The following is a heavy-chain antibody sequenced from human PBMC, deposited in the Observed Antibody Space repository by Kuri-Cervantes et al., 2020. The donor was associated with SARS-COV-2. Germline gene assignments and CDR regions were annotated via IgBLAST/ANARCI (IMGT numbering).Heavy chain of an antibody. CDR1: GGSISSSSYY. V-gene: IGHV4-39*01. D-gene: IGHD3-16*01. CDR2: IYYSGST. Sequence: GSLRLSCTVSGGSISSSSYYWGWIRQPPGKGLEWIGSIYYSGSTYHNPSLKSRVTISVDTSKNQFSLKLSSVTAADTAVYYCARVLKSGSYPYTGNWCDPCEQAILTVSS. J-gene: IGHJ5*02. CDR3: ARVLKSGSYPYTGNWCDP.